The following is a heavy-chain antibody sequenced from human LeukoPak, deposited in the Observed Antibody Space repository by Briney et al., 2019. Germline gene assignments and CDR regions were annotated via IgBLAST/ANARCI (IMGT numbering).Heavy chain of an antibody. CDR2: INPNSGGT. J-gene: IGHJ4*02. V-gene: IGHV1-2*02. CDR3: AVVSRYCTNGVCSQDSYYFDY. D-gene: IGHD2-8*01. Sequence: ASVKVSCKASGYTFTGYYMHWVRQAPGQGLEWMGWINPNSGGTNYAQKFQGRVTMTRDTSISTAYMELSRLRSDDTAVYYCAVVSRYCTNGVCSQDSYYFDYWGQGTLVTVSS. CDR1: GYTFTGYY.